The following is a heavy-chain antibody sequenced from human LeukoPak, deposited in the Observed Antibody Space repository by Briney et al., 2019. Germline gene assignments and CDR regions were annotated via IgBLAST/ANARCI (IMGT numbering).Heavy chain of an antibody. D-gene: IGHD3-10*01. J-gene: IGHJ4*02. CDR3: ATSNYYGSGSYFDY. CDR2: FDPEDGET. CDR1: GYTLTELS. V-gene: IGHV1-24*01. Sequence: ASVKVSCKVSGYTLTELSMHWVRQAPGKGLEWMGGFDPEDGETIYAQKFQGRVTMTEDTSTDTAYMELSSLRSEDTAVYYCATSNYYGSGSYFDYWGQGTLVTVSS.